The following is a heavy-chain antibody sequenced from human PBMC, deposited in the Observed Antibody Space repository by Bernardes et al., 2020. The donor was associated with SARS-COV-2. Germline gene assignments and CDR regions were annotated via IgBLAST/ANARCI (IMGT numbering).Heavy chain of an antibody. D-gene: IGHD6-19*01. J-gene: IGHJ4*02. CDR1: GFTFSSYA. CDR2: ISGSGGST. Sequence: GGSLRLSCAASGFTFSSYAMSWVRQAPGKGLEWVSAISGSGGSTYYADSVKGRFTISRDNSKNTLYLQMNSLRAEDTAEYYCAKDQGIIAVAAPFDYWGQGTLVTVSS. V-gene: IGHV3-23*01. CDR3: AKDQGIIAVAAPFDY.